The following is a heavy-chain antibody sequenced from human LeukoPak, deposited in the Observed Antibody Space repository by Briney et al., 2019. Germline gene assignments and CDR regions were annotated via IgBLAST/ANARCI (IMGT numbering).Heavy chain of an antibody. V-gene: IGHV3-21*04. CDR3: AREDIVVVVAATKSYYYYGMDV. D-gene: IGHD2-15*01. J-gene: IGHJ6*02. Sequence: GGSLRLSCAASGFTFSSYSMNWVRQAPGKGLEWVSSISSSSSYIYYADSVKGRFTIFRDNAKNSLYLQMNSLRAEDTAVYYCAREDIVVVVAATKSYYYYGMDVWGQGTTVTVSS. CDR2: ISSSSSYI. CDR1: GFTFSSYS.